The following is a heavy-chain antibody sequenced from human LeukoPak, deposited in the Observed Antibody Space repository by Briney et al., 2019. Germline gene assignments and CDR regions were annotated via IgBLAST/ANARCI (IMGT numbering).Heavy chain of an antibody. Sequence: GASVKVSCKGSGYRFTGYYMQWVRQAPGQGLEWMGRINPNTGGTNYAQKFQGRVTMTRDTSITTVYMELSRLRSDDTAVYYCAKDLEYSSSSDWFDPWGQGTLVTVSS. V-gene: IGHV1-2*06. CDR1: GYRFTGYY. J-gene: IGHJ5*02. CDR2: INPNTGGT. CDR3: AKDLEYSSSSDWFDP. D-gene: IGHD6-6*01.